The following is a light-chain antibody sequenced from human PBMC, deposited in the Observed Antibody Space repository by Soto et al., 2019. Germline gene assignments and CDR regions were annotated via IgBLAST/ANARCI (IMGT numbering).Light chain of an antibody. J-gene: IGLJ2*01. CDR1: SFNIGAGYD. CDR3: QSYDSSLSGHVV. Sequence: QSVLTQPPSESGAPGQRVTISCTGSSFNIGAGYDVHWYQQLPGTAPKLLIYGNNNRPSGVPDRFSGSKSGTSASLAITGLQAEDEADYYCQSYDSSLSGHVVFGGGTKLTVL. V-gene: IGLV1-40*01. CDR2: GNN.